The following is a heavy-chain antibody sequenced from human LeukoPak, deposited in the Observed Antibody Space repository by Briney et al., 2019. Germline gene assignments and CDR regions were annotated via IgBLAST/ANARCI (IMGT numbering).Heavy chain of an antibody. CDR3: ARLLHGDYIPYYFDY. Sequence: ASVKVSCKASGYTFTSSYINWVRQAPGQRLEWMGWISAYNGRTNYAQKFQGRVTMTTDSSTSTAYMEMRSLRSDDTAVYYCARLLHGDYIPYYFDYWGQGTLVTVSS. CDR2: ISAYNGRT. CDR1: GYTFTSSY. V-gene: IGHV1-18*01. D-gene: IGHD4-17*01. J-gene: IGHJ4*02.